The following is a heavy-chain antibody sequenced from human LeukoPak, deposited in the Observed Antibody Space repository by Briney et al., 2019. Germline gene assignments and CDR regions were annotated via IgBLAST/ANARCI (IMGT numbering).Heavy chain of an antibody. CDR3: ARERDGRFFDY. D-gene: IGHD5-24*01. V-gene: IGHV3-7*01. Sequence: PGGSLRLSCEVSGLIFRSYWMSWVRQAPGKGLEWVANTNQDGSEKYFVDSVRGRFTISRDNAKNLLHLQMNTLRAEDTAVYYCARERDGRFFDYWGQGTLVTVSS. CDR2: TNQDGSEK. CDR1: GLIFRSYW. J-gene: IGHJ4*02.